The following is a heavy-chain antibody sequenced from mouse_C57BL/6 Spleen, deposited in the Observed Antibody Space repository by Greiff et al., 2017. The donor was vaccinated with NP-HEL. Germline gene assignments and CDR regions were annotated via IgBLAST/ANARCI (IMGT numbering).Heavy chain of an antibody. D-gene: IGHD4-1*01. CDR3: TRSALGLRDYAMDY. V-gene: IGHV1-5*01. J-gene: IGHJ4*01. Sequence: VQLKQSGTVLARPGASVKMSCKTSGYTFTSYWMHWVKQRPGQGLEWIGAIYPGNSDTSYNQKFKGKAKLTAVTSASTAYMELSSLTNEDSAVDYCTRSALGLRDYAMDYWGQGTSVTVSS. CDR2: IYPGNSDT. CDR1: GYTFTSYW.